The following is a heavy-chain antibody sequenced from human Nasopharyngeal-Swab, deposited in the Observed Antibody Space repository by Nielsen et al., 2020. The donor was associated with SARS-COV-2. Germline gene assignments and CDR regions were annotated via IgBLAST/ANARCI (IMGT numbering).Heavy chain of an antibody. D-gene: IGHD6-13*01. CDR2: ISGSGGST. CDR3: ARSIVPGYSSSWAPGIFDY. J-gene: IGHJ4*02. Sequence: GEPLKISCAASGFTFSSYAMSWVRQAPGKGLEWVSAISGSGGSTYYADSVKGRFTISRDNSKNTLYLQMNSLRAEDTAVYYCARSIVPGYSSSWAPGIFDYWGQGTLVTVSS. CDR1: GFTFSSYA. V-gene: IGHV3-23*01.